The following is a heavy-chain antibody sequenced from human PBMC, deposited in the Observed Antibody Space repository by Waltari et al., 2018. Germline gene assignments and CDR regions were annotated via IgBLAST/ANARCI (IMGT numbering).Heavy chain of an antibody. J-gene: IGHJ4*02. D-gene: IGHD3-16*01. CDR2: IRYDGSNK. V-gene: IGHV3-30*02. Sequence: QVQLVESGGGVVQPGGSLRLSCAASGFTFSSYGMHWVRQAPGKGLEWVALIRYDGSNKYYADSVKGRFTISRDNSKNTLYLQMNSLRAEDTAVYYCAKGGSYDYIWGSYNFDYWGQGTLVTVSS. CDR3: AKGGSYDYIWGSYNFDY. CDR1: GFTFSSYG.